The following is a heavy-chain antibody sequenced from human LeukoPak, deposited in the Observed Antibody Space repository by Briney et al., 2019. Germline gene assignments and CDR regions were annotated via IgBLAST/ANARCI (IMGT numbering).Heavy chain of an antibody. J-gene: IGHJ6*03. CDR1: GFTFSSYG. CDR2: IWYDGSNK. Sequence: GGSLRLSCAASGFTFSSYGMHWVRQAPGKGLEWVAVIWYDGSNKYYADSVKGRFTISRDNSKNTLYLQMNSLRAEDTAVYYCAKSSSSWYRMEYYYYMDVWGKGTTVTVSS. CDR3: AKSSSSWYRMEYYYYMDV. D-gene: IGHD6-13*01. V-gene: IGHV3-33*06.